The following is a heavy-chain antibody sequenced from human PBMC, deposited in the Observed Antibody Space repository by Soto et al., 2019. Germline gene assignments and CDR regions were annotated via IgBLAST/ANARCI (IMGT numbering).Heavy chain of an antibody. CDR3: ARGPRSDYVWGSYRLPRDY. CDR2: INHSGST. J-gene: IGHJ4*02. V-gene: IGHV4-34*01. CDR1: GGSFSGYY. Sequence: PSETLSLTCAVYGGSFSGYYWSWIRQPPGKGLEWIGEINHSGSTNYNPSLKSRVTISVDTSKNQFSLKLSSVTAADTAVYYCARGPRSDYVWGSYRLPRDYWGQGTLVTVSS. D-gene: IGHD3-16*02.